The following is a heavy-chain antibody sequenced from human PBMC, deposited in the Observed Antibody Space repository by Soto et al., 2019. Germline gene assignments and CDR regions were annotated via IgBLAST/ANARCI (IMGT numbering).Heavy chain of an antibody. Sequence: QVQLQESGPGLVKPSETLSLTCTVSGGSISSYYWSWIRQPPGKGLEWIGYIYYSGSTNYNPSLKSRVPISVDTSKNQFSLKLSSVTAADTAVYYCARHPRGAFAFHHWGQGTLVTVSS. CDR1: GGSISSYY. J-gene: IGHJ1*01. CDR3: ARHPRGAFAFHH. V-gene: IGHV4-59*08. CDR2: IYYSGST. D-gene: IGHD3-3*02.